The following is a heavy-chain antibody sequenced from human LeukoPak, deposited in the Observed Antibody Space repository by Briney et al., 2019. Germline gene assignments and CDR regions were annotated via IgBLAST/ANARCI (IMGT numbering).Heavy chain of an antibody. Sequence: SETLSLTXTVSGYSISSGYYWGWIRQPPGKGLEWIANIYHGGATYYNPSLKSRVIILVDTSRNQFSLKLSSVTASDTAVYYCARVTGIWYFDLWGRGTLVTVSS. CDR1: GYSISSGYY. J-gene: IGHJ2*01. CDR3: ARVTGIWYFDL. D-gene: IGHD7-27*01. V-gene: IGHV4-38-2*02. CDR2: IYHGGAT.